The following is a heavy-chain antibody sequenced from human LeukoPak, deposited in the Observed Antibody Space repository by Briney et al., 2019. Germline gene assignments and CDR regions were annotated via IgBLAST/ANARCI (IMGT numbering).Heavy chain of an antibody. CDR2: IIPIFGTA. Sequence: GASVKVSCKASGGTFSSYAISWVRQAPGQGLEWMGGIIPIFGTANYAQKFQGRVTITTDESTSTAYMELSSLRSEDTAVYYCARLSAAVHLGAFDLWGQGTMVTVSS. J-gene: IGHJ3*01. CDR3: ARLSAAVHLGAFDL. V-gene: IGHV1-69*05. D-gene: IGHD3-3*01. CDR1: GGTFSSYA.